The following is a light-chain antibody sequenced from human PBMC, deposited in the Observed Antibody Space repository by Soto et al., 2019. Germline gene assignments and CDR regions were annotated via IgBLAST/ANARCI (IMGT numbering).Light chain of an antibody. J-gene: IGKJ4*01. V-gene: IGKV1-12*01. Sequence: DIQMTQSPSSVSASVGDRVTITCRASQDISSWLTWYQQKPGKAPTVLIYAASSLKSGVPSRFSGSGSGTDFTLYITSLQPEDFATYYCQQADSFPLTFGGGTRVEMK. CDR1: QDISSW. CDR2: AAS. CDR3: QQADSFPLT.